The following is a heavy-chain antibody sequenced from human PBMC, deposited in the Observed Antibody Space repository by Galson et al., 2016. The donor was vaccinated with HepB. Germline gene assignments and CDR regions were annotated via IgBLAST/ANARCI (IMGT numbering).Heavy chain of an antibody. CDR3: AGHGIRGDDWFDP. CDR2: IYYSGSP. CDR1: GASISSRNYY. V-gene: IGHV4-39*01. Sequence: QVQLQESGPGLVKPSETLSLTCTVSGASISSRNYYWGWIRQPPGKGLEWIGSIYYSGSPYYNPSLKSRVTISVDTAKNRFALQRNSVTASDTAVFYVAGHGIRGDDWFDPWGQGTLVTVSS. D-gene: IGHD3-10*01. J-gene: IGHJ5*02.